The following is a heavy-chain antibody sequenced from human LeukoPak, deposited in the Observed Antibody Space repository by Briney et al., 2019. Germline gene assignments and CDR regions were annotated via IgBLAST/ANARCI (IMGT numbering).Heavy chain of an antibody. V-gene: IGHV1-18*01. CDR3: SRVYISREYQDY. CDR1: GYTFTIYG. J-gene: IGHJ4*02. CDR2: ISAYNGNT. Sequence: ASVTVSCKASGYTFTIYGISWVRQAPGQGLEWMGWISAYNGNTKYAQKLQGRVTMTTDTSTSKAYMELRSLRSDDTAVYYCSRVYISREYQDYWGQGTLVTVSS. D-gene: IGHD2-2*01.